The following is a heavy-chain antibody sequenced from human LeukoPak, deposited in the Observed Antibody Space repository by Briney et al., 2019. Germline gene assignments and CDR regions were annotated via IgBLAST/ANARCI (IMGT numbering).Heavy chain of an antibody. CDR1: GFMFSQHT. CDR3: AKVWGPYYDILTGYYNGGYFDY. J-gene: IGHJ4*02. D-gene: IGHD3-9*01. V-gene: IGHV3-23*01. CDR2: ISGSGDAT. Sequence: GGSLRLSCAVSGFMFSQHTMSWVRQAPGKRLEWVSSISGSGDATRYADSVMGRFTISRDNAKNTLSLQMNSLRAEDTAVYYCAKVWGPYYDILTGYYNGGYFDYWGQGTLVTVSS.